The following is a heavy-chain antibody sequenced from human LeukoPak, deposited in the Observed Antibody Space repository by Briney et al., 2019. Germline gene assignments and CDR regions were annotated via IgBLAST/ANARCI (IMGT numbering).Heavy chain of an antibody. D-gene: IGHD3-22*01. CDR1: GFTFSSYW. J-gene: IGHJ4*02. Sequence: GGSLRLSCAASGFTFSSYWMSWVRQAPGKGLEWVANIKQDGSEKYYVDSVKGRFTISRDNAKNSLYLQMNSLRAEDTAVYCCARAPPYYYDSSGYYVYGAPLDYWGQGTLVTVSS. CDR2: IKQDGSEK. V-gene: IGHV3-7*01. CDR3: ARAPPYYYDSSGYYVYGAPLDY.